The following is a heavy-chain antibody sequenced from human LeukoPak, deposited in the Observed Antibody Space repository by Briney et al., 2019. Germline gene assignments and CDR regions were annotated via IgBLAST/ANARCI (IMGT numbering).Heavy chain of an antibody. CDR3: ARQGYYYDSTN. CDR1: GGSFSGYY. J-gene: IGHJ4*02. D-gene: IGHD3-22*01. V-gene: IGHV4-34*01. CDR2: INHSGST. Sequence: SETLSLTCTLYGGSFSGYYWSWIRQPPGKGLEWIGEINHSGSTTYNPSLKSRVTISLDTSKNQFSLKLSSVTAADTAVYYCARQGYYYDSTNWGQGTLVTVSS.